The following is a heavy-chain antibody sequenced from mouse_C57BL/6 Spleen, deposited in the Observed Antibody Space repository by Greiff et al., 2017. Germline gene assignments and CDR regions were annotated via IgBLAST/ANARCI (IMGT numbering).Heavy chain of an antibody. V-gene: IGHV14-4*01. J-gene: IGHJ4*01. CDR3: TTAVVHYCYAMDY. CDR1: GFNIKDDY. CDR2: IDPENGDT. Sequence: VQLQQSGAELVRPGASVKLSCTASGFNIKDDYMHWVKQRPEQGLEWIGWIDPENGDTEYASKFQGKATITADTSSNTAYLQLSSLTSEDTAVYYCTTAVVHYCYAMDYWGQGTSVTVSS. D-gene: IGHD1-1*01.